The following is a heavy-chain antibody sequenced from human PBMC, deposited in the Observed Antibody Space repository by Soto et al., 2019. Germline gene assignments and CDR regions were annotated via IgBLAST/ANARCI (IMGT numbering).Heavy chain of an antibody. J-gene: IGHJ6*02. CDR3: ASPGTYSSGWYGYYGMDV. CDR2: IDPSASYS. Sequence: PGESLKISCKGSGYSFTSYWISWVRQVPGKGLEWVGRIDPSASYSDSGPAFQGHGTISADKDNTNTSPQWSSLKPSDAAMYYCASPGTYSSGWYGYYGMDVWGRGTTVTVSS. V-gene: IGHV5-10-1*01. CDR1: GYSFTSYW. D-gene: IGHD6-19*01.